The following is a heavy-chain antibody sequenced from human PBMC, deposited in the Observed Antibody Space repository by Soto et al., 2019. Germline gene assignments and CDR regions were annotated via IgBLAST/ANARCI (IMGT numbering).Heavy chain of an antibody. CDR2: ISTI. CDR3: ARDGGSYYFDY. J-gene: IGHJ4*02. V-gene: IGHV3-21*01. CDR1: GFTFSSYS. D-gene: IGHD1-26*01. Sequence: EVQLVESGGGLVKPGGSLRLSCAASGFTFSSYSMNWVRQAPGKGLEWVSSISTIYYADSVKGRFTISRDNAKNSLYLQMNSLRAEDTAVYYCARDGGSYYFDYWGQGTLVTVS.